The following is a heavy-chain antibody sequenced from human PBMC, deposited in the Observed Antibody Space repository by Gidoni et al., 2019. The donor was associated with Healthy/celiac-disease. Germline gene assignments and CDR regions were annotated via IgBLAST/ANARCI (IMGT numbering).Heavy chain of an antibody. J-gene: IGHJ6*02. D-gene: IGHD3-10*01. CDR2: IYSGGST. Sequence: EVQLVESGGGLVQPGGSLRLSCAASGFTVSSNYMSWVRPAPGKGLEWVSVIYSGGSTYYADSVKGRFTISRDNSKNTLYLQMNSLRAEDTAVYYCARGLRYITMVRGVIINDYYYGMDVWGQGTTVTVSS. V-gene: IGHV3-66*02. CDR1: GFTVSSNY. CDR3: ARGLRYITMVRGVIINDYYYGMDV.